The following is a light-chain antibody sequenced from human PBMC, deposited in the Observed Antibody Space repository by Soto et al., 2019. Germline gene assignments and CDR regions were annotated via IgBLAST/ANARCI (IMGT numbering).Light chain of an antibody. V-gene: IGKV3-11*01. CDR3: QQRQYWPPIT. CDR1: PSVSSS. Sequence: TPSPITLPVSPRDRVALYCGSSPSVSSSRLAWYQQKPGQAPRLLIYDASNRAAGIPARFSGSGSGTDFTLTISSLEPEDFAICYCQQRQYWPPITFGQGARLEI. J-gene: IGKJ5*01. CDR2: DAS.